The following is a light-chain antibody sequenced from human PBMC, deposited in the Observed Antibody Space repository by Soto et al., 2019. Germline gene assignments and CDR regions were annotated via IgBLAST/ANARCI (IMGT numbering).Light chain of an antibody. CDR3: QQYGSSLLT. CDR1: QSVSSSY. J-gene: IGKJ4*01. V-gene: IGKV3-20*01. Sequence: EIVLTQSPGTLSLSPGERATLSCRASQSVSSSYLAWYQQKPGQAPRLLIYGASSRATGIPDRFSGSGSGTDFTLTISRLVPEDSAVYYCQQYGSSLLTFGGGTMVEIK. CDR2: GAS.